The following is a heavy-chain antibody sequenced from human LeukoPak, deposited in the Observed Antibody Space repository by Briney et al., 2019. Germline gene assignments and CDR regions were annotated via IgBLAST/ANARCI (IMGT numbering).Heavy chain of an antibody. D-gene: IGHD1-1*01. CDR2: VYHTGTT. J-gene: IGHJ4*02. CDR1: GASIRSYY. Sequence: PSETLSLTCTVSGASIRSYYWSWIRQSPGKGLEWIGYVYHTGTTNYNPSLMSRVTISVDTSKNQFSLRLTSVTAADRAVYFCARADWKAPAVFDSWGQGTLVTVSS. V-gene: IGHV4-59*01. CDR3: ARADWKAPAVFDS.